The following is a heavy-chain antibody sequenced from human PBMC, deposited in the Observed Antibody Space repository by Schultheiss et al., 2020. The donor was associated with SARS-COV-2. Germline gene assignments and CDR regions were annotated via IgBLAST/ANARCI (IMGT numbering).Heavy chain of an antibody. Sequence: GSLRLSCTVSGGPISSGGYYWSWIRQHPGKGLEWIGYIYYSGSTNYNPSLKSRVTISVDTSKNQFSLKLSSVTAADTAMYYCARDLGNDQQLAPDYWGQGTLVTVSS. V-gene: IGHV4-61*08. CDR3: ARDLGNDQQLAPDY. J-gene: IGHJ4*02. CDR1: GGPISSGGYY. CDR2: IYYSGST. D-gene: IGHD6-6*01.